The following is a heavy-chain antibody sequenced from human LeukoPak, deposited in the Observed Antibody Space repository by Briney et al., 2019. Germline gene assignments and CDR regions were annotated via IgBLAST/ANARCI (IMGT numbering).Heavy chain of an antibody. CDR3: ARDSGGSFDY. J-gene: IGHJ4*02. CDR2: IYYSGST. V-gene: IGHV4-61*05. CDR1: GASPSSSSYY. D-gene: IGHD1-26*01. Sequence: PSETLSLTCTASGASPSSSSYYWGWIRQPPGKGLEWIGYIYYSGSTNYNPSLKSRVTISVDTSKNQFSLKLSSVTAADTAVYYCARDSGGSFDYWGQGTLVTVSS.